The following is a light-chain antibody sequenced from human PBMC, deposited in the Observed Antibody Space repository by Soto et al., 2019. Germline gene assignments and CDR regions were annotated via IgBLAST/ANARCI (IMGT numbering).Light chain of an antibody. Sequence: DIQMTQSPSSLSASVGDRVTITCRASQSISSWLAWYQQKPGKAPKLLIYKASSLESGVSARFSGSGSGTEFTLTISSLQPEDFATYYCQQSHSTPITFGQGTRLEIK. CDR3: QQSHSTPIT. V-gene: IGKV1-5*03. J-gene: IGKJ5*01. CDR1: QSISSW. CDR2: KAS.